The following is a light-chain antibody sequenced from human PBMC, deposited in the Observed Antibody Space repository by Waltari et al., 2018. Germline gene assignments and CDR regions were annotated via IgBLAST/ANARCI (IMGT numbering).Light chain of an antibody. CDR3: QQYDVSPLT. J-gene: IGKJ4*01. V-gene: IGKV3-20*01. CDR1: QTIRTTY. CDR2: GAF. Sequence: EIVLTQSPGTLSLSPGEGATLPCRTSQTIRTTYLAWYQQKPGQAPTLLIYGAFTRATRIPDRFTGSGSGTDFSLTISSLEPEDFATYYCQQYDVSPLTFGGGTKVEIK.